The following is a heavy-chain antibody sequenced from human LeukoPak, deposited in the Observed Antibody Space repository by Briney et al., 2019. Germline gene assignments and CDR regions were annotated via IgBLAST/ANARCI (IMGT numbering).Heavy chain of an antibody. CDR2: ISAYNGNT. Sequence: ASVKVSCKASGYTFTSYVISWVRQAPGQGLEWMGWISAYNGNTNYAQKLQGRVTMTTDTSTSTAYMELRSLRSDDTAVYYCARGEINYYKCYSDYWGQGTLVTVSS. CDR3: ARGEINYYKCYSDY. J-gene: IGHJ4*02. D-gene: IGHD3-22*01. V-gene: IGHV1-18*01. CDR1: GYTFTSYV.